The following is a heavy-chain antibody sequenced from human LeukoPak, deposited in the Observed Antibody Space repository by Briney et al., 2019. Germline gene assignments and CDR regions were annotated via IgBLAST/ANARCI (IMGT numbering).Heavy chain of an antibody. CDR1: GFTFSSYS. V-gene: IGHV3-48*04. D-gene: IGHD5-18*01. Sequence: PGGSLRLSCAASGFTFSSYSMNWVRQAPGKGLEWVSYISSSSSTIYYADSVKGRFTISRDNAKNSLYLQMNSLRAEDTAVYYCARSGYNYGYWFDYWGQGTLVTVSS. J-gene: IGHJ4*02. CDR2: ISSSSSTI. CDR3: ARSGYNYGYWFDY.